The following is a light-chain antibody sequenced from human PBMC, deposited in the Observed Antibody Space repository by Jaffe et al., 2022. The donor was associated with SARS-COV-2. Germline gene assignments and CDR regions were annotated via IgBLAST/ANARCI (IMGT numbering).Light chain of an antibody. CDR1: SSDIGGYNY. J-gene: IGLJ1*01. Sequence: QSALTQPRSVSGSPGQSVTISCTGTSSDIGGYNYVSWYQQHPGKAPKLMIFDVIKRPSGVPDRFSGSKSVNTASLTISGLQAEDEADYYCCSYAGSYRGVFGTGTKVTVL. CDR3: CSYAGSYRGV. CDR2: DVI. V-gene: IGLV2-11*01.